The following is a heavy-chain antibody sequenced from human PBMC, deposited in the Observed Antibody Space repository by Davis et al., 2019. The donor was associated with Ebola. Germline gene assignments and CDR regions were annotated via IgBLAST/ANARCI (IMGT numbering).Heavy chain of an antibody. Sequence: PGGSLRLSCAASGFTFSSYWMSWVRQAPGKGLEWVANINQDDSDKYYVDSVKGQFTISRDDSKNTLYLQMNSLREDDTAVYYCFQTRALKEHPEYWGLGTLVIVSS. J-gene: IGHJ4*02. V-gene: IGHV3-7*03. CDR1: GFTFSSYW. D-gene: IGHD1/OR15-1a*01. CDR3: FQTRALKEHPEY. CDR2: INQDDSDK.